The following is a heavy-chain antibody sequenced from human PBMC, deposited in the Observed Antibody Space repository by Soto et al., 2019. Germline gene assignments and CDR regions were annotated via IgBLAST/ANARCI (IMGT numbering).Heavy chain of an antibody. Sequence: EVQRVESGGGLVQPGGSLRLSCAASGFTFSTYWMHWVRQAPGQGLVWVSHIGPDGTSTGYADSVKGRFIISRDNAKNTVYLQMSSLRAEDTAVYYCARGIDYSFDYWGQGILATVSS. D-gene: IGHD3-9*01. CDR3: ARGIDYSFDY. CDR1: GFTFSTYW. CDR2: IGPDGTST. J-gene: IGHJ4*02. V-gene: IGHV3-74*01.